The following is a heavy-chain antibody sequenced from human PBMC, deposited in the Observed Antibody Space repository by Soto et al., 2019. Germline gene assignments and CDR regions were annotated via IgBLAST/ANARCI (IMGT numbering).Heavy chain of an antibody. CDR1: GGTFNSYA. J-gene: IGHJ6*02. D-gene: IGHD4-4*01. V-gene: IGHV1-69*12. Sequence: QVQVVQSGAEVKKPGSSVKVSCKASGGTFNSYAISWVRQAPGQGLEWVGGIIPVFGTANYAQKFQGSVTITADEPTSTVYMELRSLRSEDTAVYYCARHSNFNYFYGLDVWGQGTTVTVSS. CDR3: ARHSNFNYFYGLDV. CDR2: IIPVFGTA.